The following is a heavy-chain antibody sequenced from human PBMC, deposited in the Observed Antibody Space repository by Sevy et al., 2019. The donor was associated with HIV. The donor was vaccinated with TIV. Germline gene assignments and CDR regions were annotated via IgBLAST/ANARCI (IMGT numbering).Heavy chain of an antibody. V-gene: IGHV3-7*01. D-gene: IGHD2-21*01. Sequence: GWSLRLSCAASGFTFSDYFMGWVRQAPGRGLEWVANINQDGSQKNYVDSVKGRFTISRDNAKSSLYLQMNRLRVDDTAVYYCARELWPGDYWGQGTLVTVSS. J-gene: IGHJ4*02. CDR2: INQDGSQK. CDR1: GFTFSDYF. CDR3: ARELWPGDY.